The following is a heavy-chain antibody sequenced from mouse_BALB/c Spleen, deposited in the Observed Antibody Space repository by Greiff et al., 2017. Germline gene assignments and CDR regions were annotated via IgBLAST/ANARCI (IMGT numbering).Heavy chain of an antibody. CDR1: GFTFSSFG. D-gene: IGHD2-4*01. V-gene: IGHV5-17*02. J-gene: IGHJ3*01. CDR3: ARGIYYDYFFAY. Sequence: EVNVVESGGGLVQPGGSRKLSCAASGFTFSSFGMHWVRQAPEKGLEWVAYISSGSSTIYYADTVKGRFTISRDNPKNTLYLQMTSLRSEDTAMYYCARGIYYDYFFAYWGQGTLVTVSA. CDR2: ISSGSSTI.